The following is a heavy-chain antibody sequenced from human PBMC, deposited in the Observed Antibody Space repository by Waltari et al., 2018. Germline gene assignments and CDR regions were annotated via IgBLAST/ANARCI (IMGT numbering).Heavy chain of an antibody. D-gene: IGHD5-12*01. Sequence: QLHLQESGPGLVKPSETLSLTCSVSGGSITSNRHYWGWIRQPPGQGPEWTGTISYSGATYNNPSRKSRVTISVDTSKNQYSLKLTSVTAADTAVYYCATYIGASIGTAAFDVWGQGTMVTVSS. V-gene: IGHV4-39*01. J-gene: IGHJ3*01. CDR2: ISYSGAT. CDR3: ATYIGASIGTAAFDV. CDR1: GGSITSNRHY.